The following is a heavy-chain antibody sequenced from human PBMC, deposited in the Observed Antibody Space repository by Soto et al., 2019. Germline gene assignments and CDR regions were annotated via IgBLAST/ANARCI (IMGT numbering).Heavy chain of an antibody. D-gene: IGHD1-26*01. Sequence: PGGSLRLSCSASGFTFSSYAMHWVRQAPGKGLEYVSAISSNGGSTYYADSVKGRFTISRDNSKNTLYFQMSSLRTEDTAVYHCVKDLSGSFPDAYWGQGTLVTVSS. CDR3: VKDLSGSFPDAY. CDR2: ISSNGGST. V-gene: IGHV3-64D*06. J-gene: IGHJ4*02. CDR1: GFTFSSYA.